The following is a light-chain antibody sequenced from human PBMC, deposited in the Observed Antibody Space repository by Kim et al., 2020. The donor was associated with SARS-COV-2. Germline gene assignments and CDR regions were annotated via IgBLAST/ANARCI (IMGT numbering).Light chain of an antibody. CDR3: QQYAGSPPT. V-gene: IGKV3-20*01. Sequence: EIVLTQSPGTLSLSPGERATLSCRASQSFSSIHLAWYQHRVGQAPRLIIYGISTRATGIPDRFSGSGSGTDFTLTISRLEPEDFAVYYCQQYAGSPPTFGQGTKVDIK. CDR2: GIS. CDR1: QSFSSIH. J-gene: IGKJ1*01.